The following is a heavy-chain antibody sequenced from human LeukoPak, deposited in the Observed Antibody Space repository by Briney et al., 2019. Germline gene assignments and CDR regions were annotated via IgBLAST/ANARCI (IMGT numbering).Heavy chain of an antibody. CDR2: IYHSGST. CDR1: GYSISSGYY. CDR3: ARDGGVSSGWYRALLSAFDI. V-gene: IGHV4-38-2*02. D-gene: IGHD6-19*01. Sequence: SETLSLTCTVSGYSISSGYYWGWIRQPPGKGLEWIGSIYHSGSTYYNPSLKRRVTISVDTSKNQFSLKLSSVTAADTAVYYCARDGGVSSGWYRALLSAFDIWGQGTMVTVSS. J-gene: IGHJ3*02.